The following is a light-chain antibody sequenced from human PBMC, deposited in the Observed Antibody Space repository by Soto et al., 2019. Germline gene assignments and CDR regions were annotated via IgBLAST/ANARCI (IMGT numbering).Light chain of an antibody. CDR3: LSFDSSLSVV. CDR1: SSNIGAGYD. Sequence: QSVLTQPPSVSGAPGRGVTISATGTSSNIGAGYDVHWYQQLPGRAPKLLIFGNTNRPSGVPDRFSGSKSGTSASLAITGLQAEDEADYYCLSFDSSLSVVFGGGTKLTVL. CDR2: GNT. J-gene: IGLJ2*01. V-gene: IGLV1-40*01.